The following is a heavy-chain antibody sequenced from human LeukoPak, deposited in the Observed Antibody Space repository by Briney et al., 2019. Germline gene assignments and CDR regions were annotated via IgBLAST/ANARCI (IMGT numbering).Heavy chain of an antibody. CDR1: GFRSTTYW. CDR3: TSGYCSRANCQEWFGP. J-gene: IGHJ5*02. CDR2: IYPGDSDT. V-gene: IGHV5-51*01. D-gene: IGHD2-2*03. Sequence: PGESLKISCKGSGFRSTTYWLAWVRQMPGKGLEWMGIIYPGDSDTRYSPSFQGQVTISADKSIRTAYLQWSSLKASDTAMYYCTSGYCSRANCQEWFGPWGQGTLVTVSS.